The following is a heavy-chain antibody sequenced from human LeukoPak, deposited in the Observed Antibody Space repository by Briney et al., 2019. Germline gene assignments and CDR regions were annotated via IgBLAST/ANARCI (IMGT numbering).Heavy chain of an antibody. J-gene: IGHJ3*02. V-gene: IGHV3-30*14. CDR1: GFTFTNYT. CDR2: ISYDGSNT. Sequence: GGSLRLSCVVSGFTFTNYTMHWVRQAPGKGLEWVAVISYDGSNTYYADSVRGRFTISRDNSKNMVYLQMNSLRGDDTAVYYCAGVLRGAFDIWGQGKMVAVSS. CDR3: AGVLRGAFDI.